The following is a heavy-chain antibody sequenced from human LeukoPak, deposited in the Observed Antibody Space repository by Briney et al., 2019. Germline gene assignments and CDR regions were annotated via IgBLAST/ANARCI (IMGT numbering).Heavy chain of an antibody. V-gene: IGHV4-59*01. CDR3: ARGNGEMQVDY. D-gene: IGHD3-10*01. CDR1: GGSISSYY. Sequence: PSETLSLTCTVSGGSISSYYWSWIRQPPGKGLEWIGYIYYSGSTNYNPSLKSRVTISVDTSKNQFSLKLSSVTAADTAVYYCARGNGEMQVDYWGQGTLVTVSS. CDR2: IYYSGST. J-gene: IGHJ4*02.